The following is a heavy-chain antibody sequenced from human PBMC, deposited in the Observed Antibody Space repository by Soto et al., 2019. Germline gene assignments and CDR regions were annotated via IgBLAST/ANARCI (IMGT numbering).Heavy chain of an antibody. Sequence: SETLSLTCAVYGGSFSGYYWSWIRQPPGTGLEWIGEVNHSGSTNYNPSLKSRVTVSVDRSKNQVSLKLSFVTAAATAVYYDAGVRRNCSSTSCRINRGGRLNWFDPWGQGTLVTVSS. V-gene: IGHV4-34*01. CDR1: GGSFSGYY. CDR2: VNHSGST. J-gene: IGHJ5*02. CDR3: AGVRRNCSSTSCRINRGGRLNWFDP. D-gene: IGHD2-2*01.